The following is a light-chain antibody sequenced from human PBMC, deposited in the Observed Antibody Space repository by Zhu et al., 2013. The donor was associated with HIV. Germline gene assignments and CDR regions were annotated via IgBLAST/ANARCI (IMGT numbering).Light chain of an antibody. CDR1: QSVSSN. Sequence: KVMTQSPATLSVSPGERATLSCRASQSVSSNLAWYQQKPGRAPRLLIYGASTRATGIPARFSGSGSGTEFTLTISSLQSEDFALYYCQQYNNWPPITFGQGTRLEIK. CDR3: QQYNNWPPIT. J-gene: IGKJ5*01. CDR2: GAS. V-gene: IGKV3-15*01.